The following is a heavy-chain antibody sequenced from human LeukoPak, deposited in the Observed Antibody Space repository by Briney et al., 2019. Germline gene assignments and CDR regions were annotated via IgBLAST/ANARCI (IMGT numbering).Heavy chain of an antibody. Sequence: SVKVSCKASGGTFSSYAISWVRQAPGQGLEWMGRIIPIFGTANYAQKFQGRDTITTDESTSTAYMELSSLRSEDTAVYYCAKTFFGYGDYAYWGQGTLVTVSS. CDR1: GGTFSSYA. D-gene: IGHD4-17*01. V-gene: IGHV1-69*05. CDR3: AKTFFGYGDYAY. CDR2: IIPIFGTA. J-gene: IGHJ4*02.